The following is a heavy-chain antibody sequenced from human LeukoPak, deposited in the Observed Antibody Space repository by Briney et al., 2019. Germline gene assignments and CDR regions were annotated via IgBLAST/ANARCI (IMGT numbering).Heavy chain of an antibody. CDR1: GFTFSTNA. CDR3: ARRHGGDAFDI. Sequence: GGSLRLSCVASGFTFSTNAMNWVRQAPGKGLEWVSSISSSSSYIYYADSVKGRFTISRDNAKNSLYLQMNSLRAEDTAVYYCARRHGGDAFDIWGQGTMVTVSS. J-gene: IGHJ3*02. V-gene: IGHV3-21*01. CDR2: ISSSSSYI.